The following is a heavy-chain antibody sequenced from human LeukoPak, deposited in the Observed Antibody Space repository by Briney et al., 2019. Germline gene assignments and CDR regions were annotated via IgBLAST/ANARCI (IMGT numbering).Heavy chain of an antibody. CDR2: ISYDGSNK. CDR1: GFTFSSYG. J-gene: IGHJ4*02. CDR3: ARDAAAVAGDPYFDY. Sequence: PGRSLRLSCAASGFTFSSYGMHWVRQAPGKGLEWVAVISYDGSNKYYADSVKGRFTISRDNSKNTLYLQMNSLRAEDTAVYYCARDAAAVAGDPYFDYWGQGTLVTVSS. D-gene: IGHD6-19*01. V-gene: IGHV3-30*03.